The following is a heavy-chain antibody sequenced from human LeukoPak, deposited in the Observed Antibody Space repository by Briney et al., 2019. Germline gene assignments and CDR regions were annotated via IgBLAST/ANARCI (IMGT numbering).Heavy chain of an antibody. CDR1: GFTFSSYG. V-gene: IGHV3-30*02. J-gene: IGHJ3*02. CDR3: AKGSWEYYDFWSGLDAFDI. D-gene: IGHD3-3*01. Sequence: PGGSLRLSCAASGFTFSSYGMHWVRQAPGKGLEWVAFIRYDGSNKYYADSVKGRFTISRDNSKNTLYLQMNSLRAEDTAVYYCAKGSWEYYDFWSGLDAFDIWGQGTMVTVSS. CDR2: IRYDGSNK.